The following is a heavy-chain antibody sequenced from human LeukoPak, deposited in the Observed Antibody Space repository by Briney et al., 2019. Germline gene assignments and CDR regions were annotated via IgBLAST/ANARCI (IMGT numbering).Heavy chain of an antibody. J-gene: IGHJ6*02. CDR1: GYTFTSYD. CDR3: ARGPPDSSSWYMHYYYGMDV. V-gene: IGHV1-8*01. Sequence: ASVKVSCKASGYTFTSYDINWVRQATGQGLEWMGWMNPNSGNTGYAQKFQGRVTMTRNTSISTAYMELSSLRSEDTAVYYCARGPPDSSSWYMHYYYGMDVWGQGTTVTVSS. CDR2: MNPNSGNT. D-gene: IGHD6-13*01.